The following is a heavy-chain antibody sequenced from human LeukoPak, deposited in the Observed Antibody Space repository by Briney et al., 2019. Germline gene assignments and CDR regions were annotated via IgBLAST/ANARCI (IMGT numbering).Heavy chain of an antibody. CDR1: GFTFSSYS. CDR3: ARDDRYCSSTSCFLGWFDP. J-gene: IGHJ5*02. CDR2: ISSSSSYI. D-gene: IGHD2-2*01. Sequence: GGSLRLSCAASGFTFSSYSMNWVRQAPGKGLEWVSSISSSSSYIYYADSVKGRFIISRDNAKNSLYLQMNSLRAEDTAVYYCARDDRYCSSTSCFLGWFDPWGQGTLVTVSS. V-gene: IGHV3-21*01.